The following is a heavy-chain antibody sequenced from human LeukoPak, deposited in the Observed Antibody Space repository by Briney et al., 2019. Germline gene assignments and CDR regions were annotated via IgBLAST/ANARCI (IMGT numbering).Heavy chain of an antibody. J-gene: IGHJ4*02. CDR3: ARGRTPRYGGKRYYFDY. CDR2: MNPNSGNT. Sequence: ASVKVSCKASGYTFTSYDINWVRQATGQGLGWMGWMNPNSGNTGYAQKFQGRVTMTRNTSISTAYMELSSLRSEDTAVYYCARGRTPRYGGKRYYFDYWGQGTLVTVSS. CDR1: GYTFTSYD. V-gene: IGHV1-8*01. D-gene: IGHD4-23*01.